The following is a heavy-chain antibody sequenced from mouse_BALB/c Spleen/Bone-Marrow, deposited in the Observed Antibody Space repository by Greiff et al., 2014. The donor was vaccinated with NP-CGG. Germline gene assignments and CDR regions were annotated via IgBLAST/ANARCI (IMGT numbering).Heavy chain of an antibody. CDR2: ILPGSGST. CDR1: GYTFSSYW. Sequence: QVQLQQPGAELMKPGASVKISCKATGYTFSSYWIEWVKQRPGHGLEWIGEILPGSGSTNYNEKFKGKATFTADTSSNTAYMQLSSLTSEDSAVYYCARGGYYGSSYEDHAMDYWGQGTSVTVSS. J-gene: IGHJ4*01. D-gene: IGHD1-1*01. V-gene: IGHV1-9*01. CDR3: ARGGYYGSSYEDHAMDY.